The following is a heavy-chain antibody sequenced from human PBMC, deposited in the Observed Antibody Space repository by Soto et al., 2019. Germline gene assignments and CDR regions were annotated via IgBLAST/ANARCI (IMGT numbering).Heavy chain of an antibody. D-gene: IGHD3-16*02. Sequence: PGGSLRLSCAASGFTFSDYYMSWIRQAPGKGLEWVSYISSSGSTICYADSVKGRFTISRDNAKNSLYLQMNSLRAEGTAVYYCARVYDYIWGSYRTDFDYWGQGTLVTVSS. CDR3: ARVYDYIWGSYRTDFDY. CDR2: ISSSGSTI. J-gene: IGHJ4*02. V-gene: IGHV3-11*01. CDR1: GFTFSDYY.